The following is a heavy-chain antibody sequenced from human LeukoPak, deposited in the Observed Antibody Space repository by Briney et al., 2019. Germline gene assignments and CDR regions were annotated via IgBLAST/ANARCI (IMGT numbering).Heavy chain of an antibody. J-gene: IGHJ6*03. D-gene: IGHD3-9*01. CDR3: ARDRSGILSYMDV. V-gene: IGHV4-61*02. Sequence: SQTLSLTCTVSGGSISSGSYYWSWIRQPAGKGLEWIGRIYTSGSTNYNPSLKSRVTISVDTSKNQFSLKLSSVTAADTALYYCARDRSGILSYMDVRGKGTTVTISS. CDR1: GGSISSGSYY. CDR2: IYTSGST.